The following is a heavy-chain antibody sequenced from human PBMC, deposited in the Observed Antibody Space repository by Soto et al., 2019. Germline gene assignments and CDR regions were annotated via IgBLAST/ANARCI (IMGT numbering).Heavy chain of an antibody. Sequence: PGGSLRLSCVASGLTFKKYDMHWVRQRPGKGLEWRDLLSHEGTQDSYADSVKGRFAVSRDTSENMVHLQMRSLRVEDTAVYYCARGLGLWSGGACYEYWGQGTAVTVSS. CDR3: ARGLGLWSGGACYEY. CDR1: GLTFKKYD. D-gene: IGHD2-21*01. CDR2: LSHEGTQD. J-gene: IGHJ4*02. V-gene: IGHV3-30*03.